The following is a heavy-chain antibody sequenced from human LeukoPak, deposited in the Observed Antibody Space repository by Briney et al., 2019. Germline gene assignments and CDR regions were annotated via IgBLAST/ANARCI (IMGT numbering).Heavy chain of an antibody. J-gene: IGHJ4*02. Sequence: GESLKISCKGSGYIFTNYWIGWVRQMPGKGLEWMGVIWPSDSDTRYNPPFQGQVTISVDKSINTAYLQWSSLKASDTAMYYCARHLGAAAGPGGFDYWGQGTLVTVSS. D-gene: IGHD6-13*01. CDR2: IWPSDSDT. V-gene: IGHV5-51*01. CDR3: ARHLGAAAGPGGFDY. CDR1: GYIFTNYW.